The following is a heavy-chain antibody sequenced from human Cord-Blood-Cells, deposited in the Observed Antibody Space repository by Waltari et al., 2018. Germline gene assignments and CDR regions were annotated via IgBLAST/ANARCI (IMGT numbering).Heavy chain of an antibody. CDR3: ARVSGSYYSDY. CDR2: IYYSGST. CDR1: GGSISSSSYY. D-gene: IGHD1-26*01. V-gene: IGHV4-39*01. J-gene: IGHJ4*02. Sequence: QLQLQESGPGLVKPSETLSLTCTVSGGSISSSSYYWGWIRQPPGKGLEWIGSIYYSGSTYYNPSLKSRVTISVDTSKNQFSLKLSSVTAADTAVYYCARVSGSYYSDYWGQGTLVTVSS.